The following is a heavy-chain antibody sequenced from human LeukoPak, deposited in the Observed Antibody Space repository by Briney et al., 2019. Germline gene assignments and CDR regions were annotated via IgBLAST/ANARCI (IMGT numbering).Heavy chain of an antibody. D-gene: IGHD3-9*01. CDR3: AGDVYRYFDRPHRMDV. V-gene: IGHV1-18*01. CDR2: ISAYHGNT. CDR1: GYTFTSYG. J-gene: IGHJ6*04. Sequence: ASVKVSCKASGYTFTSYGISWVRQAPGQGLEWMGGISAYHGNTNYAQKLQGRVTMTTDESTSTAYIELRSMRYDAAAEYYCAGDVYRYFDRPHRMDVWGKGTTVTVSS.